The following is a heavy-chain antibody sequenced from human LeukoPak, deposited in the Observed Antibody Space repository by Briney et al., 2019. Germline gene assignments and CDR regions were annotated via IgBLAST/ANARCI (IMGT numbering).Heavy chain of an antibody. Sequence: GGSLRLSCTTSGFTFTNYGINWVRQAPGKGLEWVAAIWYDGSKTSYTDSVKGRFTVSRDISKNTVYLQMNGLKAEDTVVYYCARDDCSTTPCYAYWGQGTLVTVSS. V-gene: IGHV3-33*01. J-gene: IGHJ4*02. CDR3: ARDDCSTTPCYAY. CDR1: GFTFTNYG. D-gene: IGHD2-2*01. CDR2: IWYDGSKT.